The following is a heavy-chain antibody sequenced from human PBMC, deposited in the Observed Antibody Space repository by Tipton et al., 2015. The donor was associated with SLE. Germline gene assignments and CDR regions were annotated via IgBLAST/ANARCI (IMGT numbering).Heavy chain of an antibody. D-gene: IGHD4-17*01. Sequence: TLSLTCTVSGGSISSSSYYWGWIRQPPGKGLEWIGSIYYSGSTYYNPSLKSRVTISVDTSKNQFSLKLSSVTAADTAVYYCARLDYGDYVAFDIWGQGTMVTVSS. J-gene: IGHJ3*02. V-gene: IGHV4-39*07. CDR1: GGSISSSSYY. CDR3: ARLDYGDYVAFDI. CDR2: IYYSGST.